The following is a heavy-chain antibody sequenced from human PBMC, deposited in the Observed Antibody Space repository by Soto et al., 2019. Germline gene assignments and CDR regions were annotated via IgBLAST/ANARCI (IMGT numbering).Heavy chain of an antibody. CDR1: GFTFSMSA. CDR3: ATVHGTSRSFDY. V-gene: IGHV3-23*01. D-gene: IGHD6-13*01. Sequence: EVQILESGGGLVQPGGSLRLSCAASGFTFSMSAMSWVRQAPGKGLEWVSTTGLNGRTTYYADSVKGRFTVSRDNSKNTLDLQMNSLTAEDTDVYYCATVHGTSRSFDYWGQGTLVTVSS. J-gene: IGHJ4*02. CDR2: TGLNGRTT.